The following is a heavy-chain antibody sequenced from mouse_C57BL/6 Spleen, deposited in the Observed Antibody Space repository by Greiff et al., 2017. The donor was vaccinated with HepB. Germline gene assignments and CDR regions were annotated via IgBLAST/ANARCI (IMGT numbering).Heavy chain of an antibody. V-gene: IGHV1-50*01. CDR2: IDPSDSYT. CDR3: AKRSYGSSYDY. J-gene: IGHJ2*01. CDR1: GYTFTSYW. D-gene: IGHD1-1*01. Sequence: QVQLQQSGAELVKPGASVKLSCKASGYTFTSYWMQWVKQRPGQGLEWIGEIDPSDSYTNYNQKFKGKATLTVDTSSSTAYMQLSSLTSEDSAVYYCAKRSYGSSYDYWGQGTTLTVSS.